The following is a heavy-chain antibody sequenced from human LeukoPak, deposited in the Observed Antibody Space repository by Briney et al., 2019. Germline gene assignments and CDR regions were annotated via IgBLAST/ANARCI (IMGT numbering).Heavy chain of an antibody. CDR2: ISGSGGST. J-gene: IGHJ4*02. D-gene: IGHD3-22*01. CDR3: ASYYDSSGYYPYYFDY. Sequence: GGSLRLSCAASGFTFSSYAMSWVRQAPGKGLEWVSAISGSGGSTYYADSVKGRFTISRDNSKNTLYLQMNSLRAEDTAVYYCASYYDSSGYYPYYFDYWGQGTLVTVSS. V-gene: IGHV3-23*01. CDR1: GFTFSSYA.